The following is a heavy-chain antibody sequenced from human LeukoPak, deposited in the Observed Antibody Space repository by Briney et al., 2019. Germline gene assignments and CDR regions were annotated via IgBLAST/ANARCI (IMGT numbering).Heavy chain of an antibody. D-gene: IGHD6-13*01. J-gene: IGHJ6*03. Sequence: PSETLSLTCAVYGGSFSAYYWSWIRQPPGKGLEWIGEINHRGSTNYNPSLKSRVTISVDTSKNQFSLKLSSVTAADTAVYYCARGPRYSSSWYYYYYYYMDVWGKGTTVTVSS. CDR1: GGSFSAYY. CDR3: ARGPRYSSSWYYYYYYYMDV. V-gene: IGHV4-34*01. CDR2: INHRGST.